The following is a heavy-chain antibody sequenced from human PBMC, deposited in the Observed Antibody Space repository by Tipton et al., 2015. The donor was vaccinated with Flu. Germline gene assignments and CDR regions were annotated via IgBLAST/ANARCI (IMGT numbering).Heavy chain of an antibody. V-gene: IGHV4-38-2*01. J-gene: IGHJ5*01. CDR3: ARRDYSNYVSEPKNWFDS. Sequence: TLSLTCSVSGYPVADDYFWGWIRQSPGKGLEWIGNAHHTGSSYYNPSLKSRLTILVDRSKNQFSLKLTSVTAADTAVYYCARRDYSNYVSEPKNWFDSWGQGDLVTVSS. CDR1: GYPVADDYF. D-gene: IGHD4-11*01. CDR2: AHHTGSS.